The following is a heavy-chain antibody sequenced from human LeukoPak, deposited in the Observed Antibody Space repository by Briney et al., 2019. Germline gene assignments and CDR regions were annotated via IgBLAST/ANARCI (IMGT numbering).Heavy chain of an antibody. D-gene: IGHD6-13*01. Sequence: GESLKISCKGSGYIFTSCSIGWVRQMPGKGLEWMGIIYPGDSDTRYSPSFQGQVTISADKSISTAYLQWSSLKASDTAMYYCARQPTEDYSSSWYGFYFDYWGQGTLVTVSS. J-gene: IGHJ4*02. V-gene: IGHV5-51*01. CDR2: IYPGDSDT. CDR1: GYIFTSCS. CDR3: ARQPTEDYSSSWYGFYFDY.